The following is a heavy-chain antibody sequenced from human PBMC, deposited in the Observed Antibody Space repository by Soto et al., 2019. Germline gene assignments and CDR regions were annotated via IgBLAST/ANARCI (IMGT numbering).Heavy chain of an antibody. V-gene: IGHV1-46*01. J-gene: IGHJ3*02. CDR1: GYTFTTIF. Sequence: VSCKAAGYTFTTIFMHWVRQAPGQGLEWIGIINPSGGSTSYAQKFQGRVTMTRDTSTSTVYMELSSLRSEDTAVYYCARAGTMVRGVLIPDAFDIWGQGTMVTVSS. D-gene: IGHD3-10*01. CDR2: INPSGGST. CDR3: ARAGTMVRGVLIPDAFDI.